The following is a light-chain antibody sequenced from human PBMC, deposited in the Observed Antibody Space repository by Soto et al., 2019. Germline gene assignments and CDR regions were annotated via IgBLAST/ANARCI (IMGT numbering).Light chain of an antibody. CDR3: QQYHSTRLT. V-gene: IGKV4-1*01. CDR1: QSVLYSSNNKNY. Sequence: DIVMTQSPDSLPVSPGERATINCKSSQSVLYSSNNKNYLAWYQQKPGQPPKLLIYWASTRESGVPDRFSGSGSGTDFTLTISSLQAEDVAVYYCQQYHSTRLTFGGGTKVDIK. CDR2: WAS. J-gene: IGKJ4*01.